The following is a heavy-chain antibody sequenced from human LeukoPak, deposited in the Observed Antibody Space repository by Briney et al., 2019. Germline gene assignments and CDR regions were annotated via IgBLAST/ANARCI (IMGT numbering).Heavy chain of an antibody. Sequence: ASVKVSCKGSGYTFTGYYMHWVGQAPGQGGEGMGWINPKSGGTNYAKKFQGRDTINRETYMSTDYMEMRRVRYGDAGVYYCAREYYDFWIGYYLFGYSGQGTLVTVSS. CDR1: GYTFTGYY. CDR2: INPKSGGT. V-gene: IGHV1-2*02. D-gene: IGHD3-3*01. J-gene: IGHJ4*02. CDR3: AREYYDFWIGYYLFGY.